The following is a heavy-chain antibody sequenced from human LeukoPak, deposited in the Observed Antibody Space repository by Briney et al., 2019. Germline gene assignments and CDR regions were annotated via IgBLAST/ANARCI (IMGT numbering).Heavy chain of an antibody. D-gene: IGHD1-26*01. CDR2: IDPRDSFT. Sequence: GESLKISCQGSGYTFTSYWITWVRQMPGKGLEWMGRIDPRDSFTNYSPSFQGHVTISTDKSITTAYLQWSSLKASDTAMYYYARLPSRELPWFDPWGQGTLVTVSS. V-gene: IGHV5-10-1*01. J-gene: IGHJ5*02. CDR3: ARLPSRELPWFDP. CDR1: GYTFTSYW.